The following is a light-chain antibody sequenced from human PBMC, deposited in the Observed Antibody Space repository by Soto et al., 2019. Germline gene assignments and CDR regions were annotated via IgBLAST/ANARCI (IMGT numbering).Light chain of an antibody. V-gene: IGKV3-20*01. CDR2: GAS. CDR1: QSVSSSY. CDR3: QQYGSSSIT. Sequence: EIVLTQSPGTLSLSPGERATLSCRASQSVSSSYLAWYQQKPGQAPRLRIYGASSRATGIPDRFIGSGSGTDFTLTISRLEPEDFAVYYCQQYGSSSITFGQGTRLEIK. J-gene: IGKJ5*01.